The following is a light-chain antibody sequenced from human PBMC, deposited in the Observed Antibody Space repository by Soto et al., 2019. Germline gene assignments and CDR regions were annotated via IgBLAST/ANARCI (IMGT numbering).Light chain of an antibody. CDR3: QQYSTYSWT. V-gene: IGKV1-5*03. J-gene: IGKJ1*01. CDR2: KAS. Sequence: DIQMTQSPSTLSASVGDRVTITCRASQSISSWLAWYQQKPGKAPKLLIYKASNLESGVPSRFSGSGSGTEFTLTISSLQPDDFATYYCQQYSTYSWTFGQGTQVAIK. CDR1: QSISSW.